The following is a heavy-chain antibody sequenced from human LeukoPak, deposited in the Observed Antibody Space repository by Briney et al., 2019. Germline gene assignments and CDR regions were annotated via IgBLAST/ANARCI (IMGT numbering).Heavy chain of an antibody. CDR3: ARRGYRDHDAFDI. CDR1: GGSISSGDYY. D-gene: IGHD5-18*01. Sequence: SETLSLTCTVSGGSISSGDYYWSWIRQHPGKGLEWIGYIYYSGSTYYNPSLESRVTISVDTSKSQLSLKLSSVTAADTAVYYCARRGYRDHDAFDIWGQGTMVTVSS. J-gene: IGHJ3*02. CDR2: IYYSGST. V-gene: IGHV4-31*03.